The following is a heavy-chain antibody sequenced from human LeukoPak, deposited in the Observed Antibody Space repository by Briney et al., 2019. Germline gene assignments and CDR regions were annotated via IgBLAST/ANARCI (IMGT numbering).Heavy chain of an antibody. CDR1: GASISGYY. D-gene: IGHD2-21*02. CDR2: IFHSVST. CDR3: ARGDGDHLV. J-gene: IGHJ4*02. V-gene: IGHV4-59*01. Sequence: PSETLSLTCTVSGASISGYYWDWIRQPPGEGLEWIGNIFHSVSTDYNPSLKSRVTISVDTSKNQFSLKLTSVTAADTAVYFCARGDGDHLVWGQGTLVTVAS.